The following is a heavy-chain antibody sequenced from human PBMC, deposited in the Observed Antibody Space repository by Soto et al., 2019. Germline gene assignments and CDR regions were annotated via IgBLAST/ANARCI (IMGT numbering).Heavy chain of an antibody. V-gene: IGHV3-64*01. J-gene: IGHJ5*02. CDR2: ISSDGGNT. D-gene: IGHD3-3*01. CDR3: AREARFLAWLSLKWFDQ. Sequence: GGSLRLSCAASGFTFSSYGMHWVRQAPGKGLEYVSSISSDGGNTYYANSVKGRFTISRDNSKNILYLQMGSLRAEDMAVYYCAREARFLAWLSLKWFDQWGQGPMGTAS. CDR1: GFTFSSYG.